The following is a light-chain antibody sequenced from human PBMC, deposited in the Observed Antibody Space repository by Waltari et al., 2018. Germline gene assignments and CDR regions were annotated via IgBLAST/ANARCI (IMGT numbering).Light chain of an antibody. V-gene: IGKV1-39*01. Sequence: DIHMTQSPSSLSASVGDSVTITCRASENVNNDLNWYQQKPGKAPKLLIYRTSTLQSGVPSRFSGSGSGTDYTFTISSLQSEDAATYYCQHNYNIPPTFGGGTKVEIK. J-gene: IGKJ4*01. CDR3: QHNYNIPPT. CDR1: ENVNND. CDR2: RTS.